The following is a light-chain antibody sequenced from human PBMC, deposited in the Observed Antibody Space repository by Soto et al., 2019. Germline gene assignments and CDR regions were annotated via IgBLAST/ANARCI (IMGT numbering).Light chain of an antibody. CDR1: SSDIGGYSY. Sequence: QSALTQPASVSASPGQSITISSIGTSSDIGGYSYVSWYQQHPGKAPKLLIRDVNYRPSGISARFSGSKSGNTASLTISGLQTEDEADYYCSSYSSRSTLLVFGGGTKLTVL. CDR3: SSYSSRSTLLV. V-gene: IGLV2-14*03. J-gene: IGLJ2*01. CDR2: DVN.